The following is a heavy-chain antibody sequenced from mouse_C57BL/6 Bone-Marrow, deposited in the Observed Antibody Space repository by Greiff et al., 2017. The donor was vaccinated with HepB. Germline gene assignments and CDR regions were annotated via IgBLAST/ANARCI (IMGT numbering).Heavy chain of an antibody. D-gene: IGHD2-4*01. CDR1: GFSLTSYG. CDR2: IWSGGST. V-gene: IGHV2-2*01. Sequence: VKLQESGPGLVQPSQSLSITCTVSGFSLTSYGVHWVRQSPGKGLEWLGVIWSGGSTDYNAAFISRLSISKDNSKSQVFFKMNSLQADDTAIYYCARRDDYGYAMDYWGQGTSVTVSS. J-gene: IGHJ4*01. CDR3: ARRDDYGYAMDY.